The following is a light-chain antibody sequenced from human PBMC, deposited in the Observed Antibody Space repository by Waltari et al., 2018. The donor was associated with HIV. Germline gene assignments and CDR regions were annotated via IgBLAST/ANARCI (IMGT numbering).Light chain of an antibody. CDR2: RNN. Sequence: QSVLTQPPSASGTPGQRVTISCSGSSSNIGRYYVYWYQPLTGTAHKLLIYRNNQRHSGVPDRFSGSKAGTSASLAISGLRSEDEADYYCAAWDGSHVVFGGGTKLTVL. CDR3: AAWDGSHVV. V-gene: IGLV1-47*01. CDR1: SSNIGRYY. J-gene: IGLJ2*01.